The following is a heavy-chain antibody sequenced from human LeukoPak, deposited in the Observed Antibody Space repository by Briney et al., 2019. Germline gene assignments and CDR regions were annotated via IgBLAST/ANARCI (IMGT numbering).Heavy chain of an antibody. V-gene: IGHV3-7*01. CDR2: IKQDGSEK. J-gene: IGHJ3*02. CDR1: GFIFTDYW. D-gene: IGHD3-3*01. Sequence: GGSLRLSCPAYGFIFTDYWMYWVRQAPGKGLEWLANIKQDGSEKYYVDSVKGRFTISRDNAKNSLYLQMNSLRAEDTAVYYCASPQFLGWLGAFGIWGQRTMVTVSS. CDR3: ASPQFLGWLGAFGI.